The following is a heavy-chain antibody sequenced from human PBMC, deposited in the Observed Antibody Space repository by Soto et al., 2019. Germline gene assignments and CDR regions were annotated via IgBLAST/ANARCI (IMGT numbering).Heavy chain of an antibody. CDR3: ARPRIGVAARNDAFDI. J-gene: IGHJ3*02. V-gene: IGHV3-21*01. CDR2: ISSSSSYI. D-gene: IGHD6-6*01. CDR1: GFTFSSYS. Sequence: LRLSCAASGFTFSSYSMNWVRQAPGKGLEWVSSISSSSSYIYYADSVKGRFTISRDNAKNSLYLQMNSLRAEDTAVHYCARPRIGVAARNDAFDIWGQGTMVTVSS.